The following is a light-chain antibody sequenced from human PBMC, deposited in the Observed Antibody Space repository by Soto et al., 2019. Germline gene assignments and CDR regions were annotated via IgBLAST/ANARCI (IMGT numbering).Light chain of an antibody. CDR2: EVS. J-gene: IGLJ1*01. CDR1: SRDVDAYDF. V-gene: IGLV2-11*01. CDR3: CSFAGSFYV. Sequence: QSVLTQPRSVSGSPGQSVAISCTGTSRDVDAYDFVSWYQHHPGKAPKLIISEVSKRPSGVSHRFSGSKSGNTASLTISGLHAEDEADYFCCSFAGSFYVFGTGTKVTVL.